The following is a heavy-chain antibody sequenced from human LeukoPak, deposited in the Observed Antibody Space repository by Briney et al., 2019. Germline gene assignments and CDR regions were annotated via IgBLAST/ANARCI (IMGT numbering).Heavy chain of an antibody. Sequence: GGSLRLSCEGSGFTFRNYWMTWVRQAPGKGLEWVSHIGGSGSFIYYADSVRGRFTISRDNAKNSVFLQMNSLRDEDTGVYFCARLLATWDYYYMDVWGKGTTVTVSS. CDR1: GFTFRNYW. J-gene: IGHJ6*03. CDR2: IGGSGSFI. V-gene: IGHV3-48*02. D-gene: IGHD3-3*02. CDR3: ARLLATWDYYYMDV.